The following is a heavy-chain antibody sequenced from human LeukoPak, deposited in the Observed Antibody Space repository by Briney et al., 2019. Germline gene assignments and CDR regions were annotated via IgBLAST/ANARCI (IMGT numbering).Heavy chain of an antibody. Sequence: GGSLRLSCAAPGFTFSSYWMSWVRQAPGKGLEWVANIKQDGSEKYYVDSVKGRFTISRDNAKNSLYLQMNSLRAEDTAVYYCARGGVYSGWYLYWGQGTLVTVSS. J-gene: IGHJ4*02. CDR1: GFTFSSYW. CDR3: ARGGVYSGWYLY. CDR2: IKQDGSEK. V-gene: IGHV3-7*03. D-gene: IGHD6-19*01.